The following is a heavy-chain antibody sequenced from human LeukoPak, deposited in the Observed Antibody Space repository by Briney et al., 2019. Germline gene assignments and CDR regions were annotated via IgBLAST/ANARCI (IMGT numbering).Heavy chain of an antibody. J-gene: IGHJ6*02. CDR1: GCTFSTYA. Sequence: PGGSLRLSCAASGCTFSTYAIHWVRQAPGKGLKWMTIISYDGSNEYYADSVKGRITISRDNSKNTLYLQMNSLRADDTAVYYCARGRPGVFKPGYYYGMDVWGQGTTVTVSS. V-gene: IGHV3-30-3*01. D-gene: IGHD2-2*01. CDR2: ISYDGSNE. CDR3: ARGRPGVFKPGYYYGMDV.